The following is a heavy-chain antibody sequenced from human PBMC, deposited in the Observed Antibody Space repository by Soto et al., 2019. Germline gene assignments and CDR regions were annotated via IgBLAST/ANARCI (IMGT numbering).Heavy chain of an antibody. CDR2: IDWDDDK. V-gene: IGHV2-70*01. J-gene: IGHJ4*02. D-gene: IGHD3-10*01. CDR1: GFSLSISGMS. Sequence: SGPTLVNPRQTLTLTCTFSGFSLSISGMSVGWIRQPPGKALEWLALIDWDDDKYYSTSLKTRLTISKDTSKNQVVLTMTNMDPVDTATYYCARINGFGELSLFDYWGQGTLVTVS. CDR3: ARINGFGELSLFDY.